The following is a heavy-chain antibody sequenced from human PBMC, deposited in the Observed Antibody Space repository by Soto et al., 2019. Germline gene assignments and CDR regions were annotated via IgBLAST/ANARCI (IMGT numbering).Heavy chain of an antibody. CDR3: AGGGGYPSGDPNWFDP. CDR1: GGSISSGGYY. CDR2: IYYSGST. Sequence: QVQLQESGPGLVKPSQTLSLTCTVSGGSISSGGYYWSWIRQHPGKGLEWIGYIYYSGSTYYNPSLKSRVNISLDTSKNQFSLKLSSVTAADTAVYYCAGGGGYPSGDPNWFDPWGQGTLVTVSS. J-gene: IGHJ5*02. V-gene: IGHV4-31*03. D-gene: IGHD3-22*01.